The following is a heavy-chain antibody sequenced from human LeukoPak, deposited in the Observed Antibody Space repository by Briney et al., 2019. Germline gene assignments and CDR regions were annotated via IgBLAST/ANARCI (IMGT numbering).Heavy chain of an antibody. V-gene: IGHV1-2*02. J-gene: IGHJ4*02. CDR3: ARGPAASDPAPHGVTY. CDR1: GYTFTGYY. D-gene: IGHD3-16*01. Sequence: ASVKVSCKASGYTFTGYYMHWVRQAPGQGLEWMGWINPNSGGTNYAQKFQGRVTMTRDTSISTAYMELSRLRSDDTAVYYCARGPAASDPAPHGVTYWGQGTLVTVSS. CDR2: INPNSGGT.